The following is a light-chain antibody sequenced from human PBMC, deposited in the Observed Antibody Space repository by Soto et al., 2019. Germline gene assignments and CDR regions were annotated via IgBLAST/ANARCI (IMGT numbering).Light chain of an antibody. CDR3: QQYGSSPPGVT. J-gene: IGKJ4*01. Sequence: EIVLTQSPGTVSLSPGERATLSCRASQSVSSSYLAWYQQKPGQAPRLLIYGASSRATGIPDRFSGSGSGTDFTLTISRLEPEDFAVYYCQQYGSSPPGVTFGGGTKVDIK. CDR2: GAS. V-gene: IGKV3-20*01. CDR1: QSVSSSY.